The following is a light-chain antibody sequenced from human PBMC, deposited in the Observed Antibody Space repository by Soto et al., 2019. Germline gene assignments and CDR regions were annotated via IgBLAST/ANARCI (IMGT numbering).Light chain of an antibody. CDR2: EVD. V-gene: IGLV2-8*01. J-gene: IGLJ2*01. Sequence: QSALTQPASVSGSLGQSITISCTGTSSDVGGYNWVSWYQHHPGKVPKLLIYEVDKRPSGVPDRFSGSKSGNTASLTVSGLQAEDEADYYCTSYATGDTFPFGGGTKLTVL. CDR1: SSDVGGYNW. CDR3: TSYATGDTFP.